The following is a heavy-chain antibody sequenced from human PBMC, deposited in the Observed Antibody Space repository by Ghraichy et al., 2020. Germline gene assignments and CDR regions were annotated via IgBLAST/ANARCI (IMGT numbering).Heavy chain of an antibody. V-gene: IGHV3-30-3*01. CDR2: ISNDGSTK. D-gene: IGHD1-26*01. J-gene: IGHJ5*02. CDR1: GFTFSSYA. Sequence: GGSLRLSCAASGFTFSSYAMHWVRQAPGKGLEWVAVISNDGSTKYYADSVKGRFIISRDNSKNTLYLQMSSLRAEDTAVYHCARSKSVSYYSRVIAWGQGTLVTVSS. CDR3: ARSKSVSYYSRVIA.